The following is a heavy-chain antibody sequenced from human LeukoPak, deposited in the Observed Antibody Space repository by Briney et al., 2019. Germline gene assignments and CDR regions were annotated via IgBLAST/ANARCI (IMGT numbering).Heavy chain of an antibody. J-gene: IGHJ4*02. CDR1: GGSISSGGYS. CDR2: IYHSGST. CDR3: ARARGIAAADGIFDY. V-gene: IGHV4-30-2*01. D-gene: IGHD6-13*01. Sequence: SETLSLTCAVSGGSISSGGYSWSWIRQPPGKGLEWIGYIYHSGSTYYNPSLKSRVTISVDRSKNQFSLKLSSVTAADTAVYYCARARGIAAADGIFDYWGQGTLVTVSS.